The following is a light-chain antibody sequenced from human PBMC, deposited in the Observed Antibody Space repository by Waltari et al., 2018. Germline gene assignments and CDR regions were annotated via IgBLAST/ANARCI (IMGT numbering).Light chain of an antibody. J-gene: IGKJ4*01. CDR3: QQANSFLSLT. Sequence: DIQMTQSPSSVSASVGDRVTITCRASQGISNWLAWYQQKPGKAPKLLIYAASSLQSGVPSRFSDSGSGTDFTLTISSLQPEDFATYYCQQANSFLSLTFGGGTKVEIK. V-gene: IGKV1-12*02. CDR2: AAS. CDR1: QGISNW.